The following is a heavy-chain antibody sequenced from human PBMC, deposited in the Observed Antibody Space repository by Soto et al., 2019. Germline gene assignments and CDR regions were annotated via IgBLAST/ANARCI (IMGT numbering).Heavy chain of an antibody. J-gene: IGHJ5*02. D-gene: IGHD3-22*01. V-gene: IGHV3-30*18. Sequence: GGSLRLSCAASGFTFSNSAMVWVRQAPGKGLEWVALISYDGSYRYYADSVKGRFTISRDNSKNILYLQMNSLRADDTAVYYCAKGPDYDLNWFDPWGQGTLVTVSS. CDR3: AKGPDYDLNWFDP. CDR2: ISYDGSYR. CDR1: GFTFSNSA.